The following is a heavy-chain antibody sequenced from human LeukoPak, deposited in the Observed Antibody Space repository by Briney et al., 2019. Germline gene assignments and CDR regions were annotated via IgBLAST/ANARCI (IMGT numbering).Heavy chain of an antibody. D-gene: IGHD3-22*01. CDR3: AAGRGWLIDY. CDR1: GFIFDDYA. CDR2: ISWNSDNI. J-gene: IGHJ4*02. V-gene: IGHV3-9*01. Sequence: GGSLRLSCAPSGFIFDDYAMHWVRQAPGKGLEWVSGISWNSDNIGYADSVKGRFTISRDNTQNSLYLQMNNLRVEDTAVYYCAAGRGWLIDYWGQGTLVTASS.